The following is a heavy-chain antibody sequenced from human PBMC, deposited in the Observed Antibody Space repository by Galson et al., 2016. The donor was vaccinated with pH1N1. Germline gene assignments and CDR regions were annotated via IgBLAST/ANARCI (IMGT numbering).Heavy chain of an antibody. J-gene: IGHJ3*01. Sequence: QSGAEVKKAGESLKISCKASGYSFTTYWIGWVRQVPGKGLEWMGNIYPGDSDTTYSPSFQGQVTFSVDKSITTAFLHWNSLEASDTAIYYCAKRGGSLRPVAFDFWGQGTLVSVSS. V-gene: IGHV5-51*01. CDR2: IYPGDSDT. CDR3: AKRGGSLRPVAFDF. D-gene: IGHD3-16*01. CDR1: GYSFTTYW.